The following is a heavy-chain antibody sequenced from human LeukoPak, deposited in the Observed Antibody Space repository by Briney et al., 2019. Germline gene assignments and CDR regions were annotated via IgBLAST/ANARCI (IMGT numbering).Heavy chain of an antibody. J-gene: IGHJ4*02. CDR2: INPSGGST. Sequence: GASVRVSCKASGYTFTSYYMHWVRQAPGQGLEWMGIINPSGGSTSYAQKFQGRVTMTRDTSTSTVYMELSSLRSEDTAVYYCARGNDPDIVVVPAAEMDYWGQGTLVTVSP. D-gene: IGHD2-2*01. CDR1: GYTFTSYY. CDR3: ARGNDPDIVVVPAAEMDY. V-gene: IGHV1-46*01.